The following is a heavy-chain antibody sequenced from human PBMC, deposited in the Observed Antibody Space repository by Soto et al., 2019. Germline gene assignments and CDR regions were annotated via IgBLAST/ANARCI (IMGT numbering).Heavy chain of an antibody. V-gene: IGHV4-31*03. D-gene: IGHD7-27*01. CDR2: IYCSGST. CDR1: GGSISSGGYY. J-gene: IGHJ3*02. Sequence: QVRLQESGPGLVKPSQTLSLTCTVSGGSISSGGYYWSWIRQHTAKGLEWIGYIYCSGSTYYNASLESRLTISVDTSKNQFSLKLSSVTAADTAVYYCARAPDPWGDAFDIWGQGTKFTVSS. CDR3: ARAPDPWGDAFDI.